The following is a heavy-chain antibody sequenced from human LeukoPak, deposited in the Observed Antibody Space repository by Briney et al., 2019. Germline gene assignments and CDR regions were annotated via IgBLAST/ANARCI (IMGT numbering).Heavy chain of an antibody. CDR3: ARGDRFRYSYADY. D-gene: IGHD5-18*01. J-gene: IGHJ4*02. CDR2: ISWNSGSI. CDR1: GFTFDDYA. Sequence: GGSLRLSCAASGFTFDDYAMHWVRQAPGKGLEWVSGISWNSGSIGYADSVKGRFTISRDNAKISLYLQMNSLRAEDMALYYCARGDRFRYSYADYWGQGTLVTVSS. V-gene: IGHV3-9*03.